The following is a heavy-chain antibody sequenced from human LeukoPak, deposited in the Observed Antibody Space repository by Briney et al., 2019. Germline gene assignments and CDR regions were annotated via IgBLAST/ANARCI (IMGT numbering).Heavy chain of an antibody. CDR1: GGSISSSSYY. D-gene: IGHD3-22*01. CDR2: IYYIGST. Sequence: SETLSLTCTVSGGSISSSSYYWGWIRQPPGKGLEWIGNIYYIGSTYYNPSLKSRVTISVDTYKNQFSLKLSSVTAADTAVYYCARDAALDYYDSSGYYYSFVYYFDYWGQGTLVTVSS. V-gene: IGHV4-39*07. J-gene: IGHJ4*02. CDR3: ARDAALDYYDSSGYYYSFVYYFDY.